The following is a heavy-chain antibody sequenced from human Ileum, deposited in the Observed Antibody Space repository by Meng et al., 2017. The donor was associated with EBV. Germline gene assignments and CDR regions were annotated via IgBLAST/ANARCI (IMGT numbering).Heavy chain of an antibody. D-gene: IGHD4-11*01. V-gene: IGHV4-4*02. CDR1: GDLISSLPW. CDR3: AKANDYSLNS. J-gene: IGHJ4*02. Sequence: VQLQESGPGRVKPSGPLALTCAVFGDLISSLPWLTWVRQPPGKGLEWIGEMHPSGSTYYNPSLKSRVTISLDTFNNQFFLRLTSLTAADTAVYYCAKANDYSLNSWGQGTLVTVSS. CDR2: MHPSGST.